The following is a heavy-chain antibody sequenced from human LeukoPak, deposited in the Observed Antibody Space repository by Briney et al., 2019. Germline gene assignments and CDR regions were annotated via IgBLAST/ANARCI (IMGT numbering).Heavy chain of an antibody. CDR2: VSAYNGNT. CDR1: GYTFTSYG. V-gene: IGHV1-18*01. D-gene: IGHD4-17*01. CDR3: ARRSSYGDYLDY. J-gene: IGHJ4*02. Sequence: VASVKVSCKASGYTFTSYGISWVRQAPGQGLEWMGWVSAYNGNTNYAQKLQGRVTMTTDTSTSTAYMELRSLRSDDTAVYYCARRSSYGDYLDYWGQGTLVTVSS.